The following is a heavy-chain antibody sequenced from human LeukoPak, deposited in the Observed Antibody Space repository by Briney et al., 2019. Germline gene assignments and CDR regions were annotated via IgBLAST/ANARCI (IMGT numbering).Heavy chain of an antibody. CDR3: ARGVDTAMVDFDY. CDR2: ISSSSSYI. D-gene: IGHD5-18*01. CDR1: GFTFSSYS. Sequence: GGSLRLSCAASGFTFSSYSMNWVRQAPGKGLEWVSSISSSSSYIYYADSVKGRFTISRDNAKNSLYLQMNSLRAEDTAVYYCARGVDTAMVDFDYWGQGTLVTVSS. V-gene: IGHV3-21*01. J-gene: IGHJ4*02.